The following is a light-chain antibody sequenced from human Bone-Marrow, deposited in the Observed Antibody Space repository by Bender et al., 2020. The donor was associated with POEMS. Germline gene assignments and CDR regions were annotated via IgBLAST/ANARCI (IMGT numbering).Light chain of an antibody. CDR2: DVN. CDR1: SSDVGGFNY. Sequence: QSALTQPASVSGSPGQSIAISCTGTSSDVGGFNYVSWYQQHPVKAPKLLIYDVNHRPSGVSNRFSGSKSGNTASLTISGLQAEDEAHYYCSSYTTSSTLVFGGGTKVTVL. J-gene: IGLJ2*01. CDR3: SSYTTSSTLV. V-gene: IGLV2-14*03.